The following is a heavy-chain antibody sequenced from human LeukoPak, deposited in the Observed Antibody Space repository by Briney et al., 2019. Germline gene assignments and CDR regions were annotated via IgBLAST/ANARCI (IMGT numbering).Heavy chain of an antibody. Sequence: GGPLTLPCAPSGFTYSDYYMSWIRQAPGKEVEGVSYISSSSSYIKYPPSVKGRFTISRDNAKNLPYLQMNSLSGEDPAVHYCAGGGGSYYVAYWGQGSLVTVSS. D-gene: IGHD1-26*01. J-gene: IGHJ4*02. CDR1: GFTYSDYY. V-gene: IGHV3-11*03. CDR3: AGGGGSYYVAY. CDR2: ISSSSSYI.